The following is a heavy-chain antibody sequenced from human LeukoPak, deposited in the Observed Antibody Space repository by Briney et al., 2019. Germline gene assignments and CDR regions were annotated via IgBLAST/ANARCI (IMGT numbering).Heavy chain of an antibody. J-gene: IGHJ4*02. D-gene: IGHD3-22*01. V-gene: IGHV1-2*02. CDR3: AREGGFYDSSGDFDY. CDR2: INPRSGGT. Sequence: GASVKVSCKASGYTFSGYYMHWVRQAPGQGLEWMGWINPRSGGTNYAQKFQGRVTMTRDTSISTAYMELSRLTSDDTAVYYCAREGGFYDSSGDFDYWGQGTLVTVSS. CDR1: GYTFSGYY.